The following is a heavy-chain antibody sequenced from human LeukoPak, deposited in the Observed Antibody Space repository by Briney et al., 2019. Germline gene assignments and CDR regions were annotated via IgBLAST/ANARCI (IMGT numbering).Heavy chain of an antibody. J-gene: IGHJ5*02. CDR3: ARDLGQYYDTSDNWFDP. CDR2: INSDGINT. Sequence: GGSLRLSCAASGFTFSNYWMHWVRQAPGKGLVWVSRINSDGINTSYADSVKGRFTISRDNAKNTLNLQMNSLRAEDTAVYYCARDLGQYYDTSDNWFDPWGQGTLVTASS. V-gene: IGHV3-74*01. CDR1: GFTFSNYW. D-gene: IGHD3-22*01.